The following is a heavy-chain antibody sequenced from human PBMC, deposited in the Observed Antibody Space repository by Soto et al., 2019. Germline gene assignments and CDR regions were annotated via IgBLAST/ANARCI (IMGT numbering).Heavy chain of an antibody. D-gene: IGHD1-20*01. CDR1: GFTFSSYG. V-gene: IGHV3-30*18. CDR3: AKGGRNNFGDYYYGMDV. J-gene: IGHJ6*02. Sequence: QVQLVESGGGVVQPGRSLRLSCAASGFTFSSYGMHWVRQAPGKGLEWVAVISYDGSNKYYADSVKGRFTISRDNSQNTLYLQMNSLRAEDTAVYYCAKGGRNNFGDYYYGMDVWGQGTTVTVSS. CDR2: ISYDGSNK.